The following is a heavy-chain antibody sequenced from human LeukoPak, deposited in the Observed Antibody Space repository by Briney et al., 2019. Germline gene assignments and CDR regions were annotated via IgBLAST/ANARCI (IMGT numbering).Heavy chain of an antibody. V-gene: IGHV3-9*01. Sequence: PGGSLRLSCAASGFTFDDYGMHWVRQVPGKGLEWVSGISWHSGDIAYADSVKGRFTISRDNAKNTLYLQMNSLRAEDTAVYYCARGTYYDILIGYNPHAFDIWGQGTMVTVSS. J-gene: IGHJ3*02. CDR3: ARGTYYDILIGYNPHAFDI. CDR1: GFTFDDYG. D-gene: IGHD3-9*01. CDR2: ISWHSGDI.